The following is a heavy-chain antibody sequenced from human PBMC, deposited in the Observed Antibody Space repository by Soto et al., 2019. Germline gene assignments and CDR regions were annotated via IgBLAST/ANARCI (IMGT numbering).Heavy chain of an antibody. CDR1: GGSITSGAYY. J-gene: IGHJ4*02. CDR2: IYYSGST. D-gene: IGHD3-22*01. Sequence: SETLSLTCTVSGGSITSGAYYWSWIRQHPGKGLEWIGYIYYSGSTYYNPSLKSRVTISVDTSKNQFSLKLSSVTAADTAVYYCARRPYDSSALRSSDYWGQGTLVTVSS. V-gene: IGHV4-31*03. CDR3: ARRPYDSSALRSSDY.